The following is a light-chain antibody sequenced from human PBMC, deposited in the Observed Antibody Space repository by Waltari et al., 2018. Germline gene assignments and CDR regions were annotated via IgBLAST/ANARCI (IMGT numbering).Light chain of an antibody. Sequence: EIVMTQSPATLSVSPGERATLSCRASQSVSSNLGWYQQKPGQAPRLLVFGASTRATGIPARFSGGGSGTEFNLTISSLQSEDFAVYYCQHYNNWPPYTFGQGTKLEIK. V-gene: IGKV3-15*01. CDR3: QHYNNWPPYT. CDR2: GAS. CDR1: QSVSSN. J-gene: IGKJ2*01.